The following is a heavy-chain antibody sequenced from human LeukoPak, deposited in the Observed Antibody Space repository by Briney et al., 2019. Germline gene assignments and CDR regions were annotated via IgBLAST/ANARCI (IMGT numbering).Heavy chain of an antibody. CDR2: IKTNTDGGTT. Sequence: GGSLRLSCAASGFTFSNGWMSWVRQAPGKGLEWVGHIKTNTDGGTTDYGAPGKGRFTISRADSKHTLYLQINSQQTEDLVVNYCATNNLGAQALDYWGQGTLVTVS. D-gene: IGHD1-26*01. V-gene: IGHV3-15*01. CDR1: GFTFSNGW. CDR3: ATNNLGAQALDY. J-gene: IGHJ4*02.